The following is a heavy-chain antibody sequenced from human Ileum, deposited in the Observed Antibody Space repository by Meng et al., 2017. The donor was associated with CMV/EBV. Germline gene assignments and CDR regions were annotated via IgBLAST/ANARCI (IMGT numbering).Heavy chain of an antibody. CDR3: ARLNYYDSREFDY. CDR2: IYTGGSP. J-gene: IGHJ4*02. V-gene: IGHV4-4*07. Sequence: QGHLQEPGPGLGKPSETLSLPCTVSGGSIRNYYWSWIRQPAGKGLEWIGRIYTGGSPNYNPSLYSRVTMSLDTSKNQFSLKLNSVTAADTAVYYCARLNYYDSREFDYWGQGTLVTVSS. CDR1: GGSIRNYY. D-gene: IGHD3-22*01.